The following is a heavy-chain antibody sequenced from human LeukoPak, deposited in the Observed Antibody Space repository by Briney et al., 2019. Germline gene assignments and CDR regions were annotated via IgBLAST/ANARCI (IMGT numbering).Heavy chain of an antibody. CDR3: ARAGYCSGGSCYGSDY. CDR1: GGSISSYY. D-gene: IGHD2-15*01. Sequence: KTSETLSLTCTVSGGSISSYYWSWIRQAPGKGLEWVSSISSSSSYIYYADSVKGRFTISRDNAKNSLYLQMNSLRAEDTAVYYCARAGYCSGGSCYGSDYWGQGTLVSVSS. CDR2: ISSSSSYI. V-gene: IGHV3-21*01. J-gene: IGHJ4*02.